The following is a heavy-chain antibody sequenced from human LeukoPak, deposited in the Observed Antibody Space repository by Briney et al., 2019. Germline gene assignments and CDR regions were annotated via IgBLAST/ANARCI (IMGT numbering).Heavy chain of an antibody. D-gene: IGHD6-13*01. CDR1: GGSISSYY. J-gene: IGHJ4*02. CDR3: ARAGTSSWYLDY. CDR2: IYYSGST. Sequence: PSETLSLTCTVSGGSISSYYWSWIRQPPGKGLEWTGYIYYSGSTNYNPSLKSRVTISVDTSKNQFSLKLTSVTAADTAVYYCARAGTSSWYLDYWGQGTLVTVSS. V-gene: IGHV4-59*01.